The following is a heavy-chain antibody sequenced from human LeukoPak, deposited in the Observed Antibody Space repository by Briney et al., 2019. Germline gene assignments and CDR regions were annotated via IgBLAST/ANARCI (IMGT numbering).Heavy chain of an antibody. CDR1: GGPISSGNDH. J-gene: IGHJ6*03. D-gene: IGHD3-16*01. Sequence: SETLSLTCTVSGGPISSGNDHWTWIRQHPGKGLEWIGYIYYSGSTYYNPSLKSRVTISVDASKNQFSLKLSSVTAADTAVYYCAREVFGALPAPSYYYYYYMDVWGKGTTVTVSS. CDR3: AREVFGALPAPSYYYYYYMDV. CDR2: IYYSGST. V-gene: IGHV4-31*03.